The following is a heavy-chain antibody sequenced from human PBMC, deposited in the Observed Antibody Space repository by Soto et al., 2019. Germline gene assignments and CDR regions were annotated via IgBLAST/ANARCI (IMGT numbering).Heavy chain of an antibody. CDR3: AKEESTYGPYYSVDV. V-gene: IGHV3-30*18. D-gene: IGHD3-10*01. Sequence: PGGSLRLSCAASRFIFKNYGMHWVRQAPGKGLEWVAVISYDGSNKYYVDSVKGRFTISRDNSKNTLYLQMNSLRPEDTAVYYCAKEESTYGPYYSVDVWGLGTTVTVSS. J-gene: IGHJ6*02. CDR1: RFIFKNYG. CDR2: ISYDGSNK.